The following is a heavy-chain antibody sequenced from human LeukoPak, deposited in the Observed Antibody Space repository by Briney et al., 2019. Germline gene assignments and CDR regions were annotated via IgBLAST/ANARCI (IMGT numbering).Heavy chain of an antibody. CDR1: GGSISSGSYY. V-gene: IGHV4-61*02. CDR3: ARSSLIAVAGTVYMDV. D-gene: IGHD6-19*01. CDR2: IYTSGGT. Sequence: SQTLSLTCTVSGGSISSGSYYWSWIQQPAGEGLEWIGRIYTSGGTNYNPSLKIRVTISVDTSKNQFSLKLTSVTAADTALYYCARSSLIAVAGTVYMDVWGKGTTVTVSS. J-gene: IGHJ6*03.